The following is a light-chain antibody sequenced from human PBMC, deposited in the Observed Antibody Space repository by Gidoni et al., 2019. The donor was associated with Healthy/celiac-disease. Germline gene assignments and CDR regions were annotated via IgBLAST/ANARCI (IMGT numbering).Light chain of an antibody. V-gene: IGKV1-5*03. Sequence: DIQMPQSPSTLPASVGDRVHIPGRASQLISSWLAWYQQKPGKAPKLLSYKTSSLESGVPSRFSGSGAVTEFTLTISSLQPDDFATYYCQQYNSYSITFGQGTRLEIK. CDR1: QLISSW. CDR3: QQYNSYSIT. J-gene: IGKJ5*01. CDR2: KTS.